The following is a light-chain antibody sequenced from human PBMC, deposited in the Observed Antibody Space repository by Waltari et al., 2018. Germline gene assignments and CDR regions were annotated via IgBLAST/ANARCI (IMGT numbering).Light chain of an antibody. CDR1: QGISSY. CDR2: YAS. Sequence: DILMTPSPSSLSASVGDTVTITCRASQGISSYLAWYQQKPGKAPKPLIYYASNLESGVPSRFSGSGSGTEFTLTISSLQPEDFATYYCQQYNSAPYSFGQGTKVEIK. V-gene: IGKV1-16*01. J-gene: IGKJ2*03. CDR3: QQYNSAPYS.